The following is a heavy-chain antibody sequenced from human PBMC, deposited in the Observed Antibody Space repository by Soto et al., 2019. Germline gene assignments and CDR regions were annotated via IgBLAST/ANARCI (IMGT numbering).Heavy chain of an antibody. D-gene: IGHD3-16*01. CDR1: GASIRSYH. Sequence: QVQLQESGPGLVKPSETLSLTCAVSGASIRSYHWSWIRQPAGKGLEWIGRMQHTGNTNYNPSLNSRVTMSVDTSKNQISLKMTSVTAADTAVYFCAKDVSSRRWFDPWGQGIRVIVSS. V-gene: IGHV4-4*07. CDR2: MQHTGNT. J-gene: IGHJ5*02. CDR3: AKDVSSRRWFDP.